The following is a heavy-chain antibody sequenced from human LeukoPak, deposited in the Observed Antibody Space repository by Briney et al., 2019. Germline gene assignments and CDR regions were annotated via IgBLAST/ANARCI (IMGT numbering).Heavy chain of an antibody. CDR3: ARESRATGYNLFDD. CDR1: GFTCSDYY. CDR2: ISSGSSST. J-gene: IGHJ4*02. D-gene: IGHD1-26*01. Sequence: PGGSLRLSCAASGFTCSDYYMSGIRQAPGKGLEWVSYISSGSSSTNYADSVKGRFTISRDNAKNSLYLQMNSLRAEDTAVYYCARESRATGYNLFDDWGQGTLVTVSS. V-gene: IGHV3-11*06.